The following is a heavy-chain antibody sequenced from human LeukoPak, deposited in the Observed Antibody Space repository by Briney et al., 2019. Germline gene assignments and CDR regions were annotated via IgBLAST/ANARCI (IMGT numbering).Heavy chain of an antibody. D-gene: IGHD6-6*01. V-gene: IGHV3-23*01. J-gene: IGHJ4*02. CDR2: ISGSGGAT. CDR1: GYTFSSYA. CDR3: AKVFIAARPYYFDY. Sequence: GGSLRLSCAASGYTFSSYAMSWVRQAPGRGLEWVSTISGSGGATYYADSVKGRFTISRDNSKNTLYLQMNSLRAEDTAVYYCAKVFIAARPYYFDYWGQGTVVTVSS.